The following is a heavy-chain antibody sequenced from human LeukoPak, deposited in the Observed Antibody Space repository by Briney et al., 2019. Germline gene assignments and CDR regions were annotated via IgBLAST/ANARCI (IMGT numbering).Heavy chain of an antibody. Sequence: GGSLRLSCAASGFTFSSYWMSWVRQAPGKGLEWVANIKQDGSEKYYVDSVKGRFTISRDNAKNSLYLQMNSLRAEDTAVYYCAREDWYDAENWFDPWGQGTLVTVSS. CDR3: AREDWYDAENWFDP. CDR2: IKQDGSEK. CDR1: GFTFSSYW. D-gene: IGHD1-1*01. J-gene: IGHJ5*02. V-gene: IGHV3-7*01.